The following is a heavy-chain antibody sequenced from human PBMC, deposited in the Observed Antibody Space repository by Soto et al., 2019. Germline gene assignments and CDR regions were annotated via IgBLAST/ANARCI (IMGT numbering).Heavy chain of an antibody. V-gene: IGHV3-21*01. Sequence: EVQLVESGGGLVKPGGSLSLPCEAPGFTFSGYSMIWVRKAPGKGLEWVSSISTTSSYIYYADSVKGRFTISRDNAKNSLYLLMNSLRAEDTAVYYCAREGSLYNDYISNCADYWGQGTLVTVSS. CDR1: GFTFSGYS. D-gene: IGHD4-4*01. CDR3: AREGSLYNDYISNCADY. CDR2: ISTTSSYI. J-gene: IGHJ4*02.